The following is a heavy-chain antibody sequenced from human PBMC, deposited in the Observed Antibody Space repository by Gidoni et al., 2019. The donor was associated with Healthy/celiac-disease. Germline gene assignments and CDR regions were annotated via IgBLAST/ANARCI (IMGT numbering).Heavy chain of an antibody. D-gene: IGHD2-15*01. J-gene: IGHJ4*02. CDR3: ARDLTGYCSGGSCYENDY. CDR1: GFTFSSCL. Sequence: EVQLVESGGGLVQPGGSLRLSCAAPGFTFSSCLMRWVRQAPGKGLEWVANIKQDGSEKYYVDSVKGRFTISRDNAKNSLYLQMNSLRAEDTAVYYCARDLTGYCSGGSCYENDYWGQGTLVTVSS. CDR2: IKQDGSEK. V-gene: IGHV3-7*01.